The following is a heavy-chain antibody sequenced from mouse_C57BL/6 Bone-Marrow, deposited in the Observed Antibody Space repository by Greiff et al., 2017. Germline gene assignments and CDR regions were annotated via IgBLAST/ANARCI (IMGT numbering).Heavy chain of an antibody. CDR3: GRYLITTVVHWYFDV. J-gene: IGHJ1*03. D-gene: IGHD1-1*01. CDR1: GYTFTSYW. Sequence: QVQLQQPGAELVKPGASVKMSCKASGYTFTSYWITWVKQRPGQGLEWIGDIYPGSGSTHYNEKFKSKATRTVATSSSTAYMQLSSLTSEDSAVYYCGRYLITTVVHWYFDVWGTGTTVTVSS. CDR2: IYPGSGST. V-gene: IGHV1-55*01.